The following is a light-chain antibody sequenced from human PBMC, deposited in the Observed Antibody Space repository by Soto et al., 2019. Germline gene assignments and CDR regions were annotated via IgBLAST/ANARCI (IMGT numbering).Light chain of an antibody. J-gene: IGKJ1*01. CDR1: QSVSSN. CDR3: QQYNNSPRT. Sequence: EIVMTQSPATLSVSPGERATLSCRASQSVSSNLAWYQQKPGQAPRLLIYGASTRATGIPARFSGSGSGTEFTLTISSLQSEDFAVYYCQQYNNSPRTFGQVTNVDIK. V-gene: IGKV3-15*01. CDR2: GAS.